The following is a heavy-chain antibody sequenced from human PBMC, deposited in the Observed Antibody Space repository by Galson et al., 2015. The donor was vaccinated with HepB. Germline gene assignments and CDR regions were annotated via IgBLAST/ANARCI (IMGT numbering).Heavy chain of an antibody. CDR1: GGSISSGNYY. V-gene: IGHV4-31*03. CDR3: ARARGWFGAAPYYFDY. Sequence: TLSHTCTVSGGSISSGNYYWSWIRQHPGTGLEWIGSIFRSGSTYYNPSLKSRVTISFDTSENRFSLKLTSVTAADTAVYYCARARGWFGAAPYYFDYWGQGTLVPVSS. D-gene: IGHD3-10*01. J-gene: IGHJ4*02. CDR2: IFRSGST.